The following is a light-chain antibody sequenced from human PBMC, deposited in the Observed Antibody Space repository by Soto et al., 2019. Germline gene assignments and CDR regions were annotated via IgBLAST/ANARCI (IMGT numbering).Light chain of an antibody. V-gene: IGLV2-14*03. CDR2: EVS. CDR1: SSDVGGYNY. J-gene: IGLJ3*02. Sequence: QLVLTQPASVSGSPGQSITISCTGTSSDVGGYNYVSWFQQHPGKAPKLKIYEVSNRPSGVPNRFSGSKSGYTASLTISELQAEDEADYYCTSFTSSSTWVFGGGTKLTVL. CDR3: TSFTSSSTWV.